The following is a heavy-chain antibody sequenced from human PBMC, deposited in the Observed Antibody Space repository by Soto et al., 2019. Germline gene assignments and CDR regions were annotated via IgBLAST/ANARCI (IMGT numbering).Heavy chain of an antibody. CDR2: IIPIFGTA. CDR3: ARGAIKYYYDSSGYSDFNDAFDI. V-gene: IGHV1-69*13. D-gene: IGHD3-22*01. J-gene: IGHJ3*02. CDR1: GGTFSSYA. Sequence: ASVKVSCKASGGTFSSYAISWVRQAPGQGLEWMGGIIPIFGTANYAQKFQGRVTITADESTSTAYMELSSLRSEDTAVYYCARGAIKYYYDSSGYSDFNDAFDIWGQGTMVTVSS.